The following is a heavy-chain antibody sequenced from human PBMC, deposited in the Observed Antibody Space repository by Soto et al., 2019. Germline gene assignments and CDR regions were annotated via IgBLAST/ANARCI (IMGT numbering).Heavy chain of an antibody. CDR1: GFTFSSYW. CDR3: ARDSVAGISYFDY. CDR2: IKQDGSEK. V-gene: IGHV3-7*01. D-gene: IGHD6-19*01. Sequence: GGSLRLSCAASGFTFSSYWMSWVRQAPGKGLEWVANIKQDGSEKYYVDSVKGRFTISRDNAKNSLYLQMNSLRAEDTAVYYCARDSVAGISYFDYWGQGTLVTVSS. J-gene: IGHJ4*02.